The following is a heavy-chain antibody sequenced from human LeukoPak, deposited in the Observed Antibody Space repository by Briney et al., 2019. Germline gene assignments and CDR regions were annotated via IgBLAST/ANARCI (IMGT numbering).Heavy chain of an antibody. CDR3: ARHPFQYPFDH. CDR1: GASVSSDY. V-gene: IGHV4-59*08. D-gene: IGHD2/OR15-2a*01. CDR2: IYHSGHT. J-gene: IGHJ5*02. Sequence: KPSETLSLTRTVSGASVSSDYWSWIRQSPGKGLEWIGYIYHSGHTMSNPSLKSRVSLSLDASNNQFSLKLSSVTAADTAVYYCARHPFQYPFDHWGQGTVVSVSS.